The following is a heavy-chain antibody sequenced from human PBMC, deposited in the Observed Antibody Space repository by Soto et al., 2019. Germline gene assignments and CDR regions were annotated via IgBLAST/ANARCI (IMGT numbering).Heavy chain of an antibody. Sequence: EVQLVESGGGLVKPGGSLRLSCAASGFTFSSYSMNWVRQAPGKGLEWVSSISSSSSYIYYADSVKGRFTISRDNAKNSPYLQMNSLRAEDTAVYYCASSPGFVDYAFDIWGQGTMVTVSS. D-gene: IGHD5-12*01. CDR2: ISSSSSYI. CDR1: GFTFSSYS. CDR3: ASSPGFVDYAFDI. V-gene: IGHV3-21*01. J-gene: IGHJ3*02.